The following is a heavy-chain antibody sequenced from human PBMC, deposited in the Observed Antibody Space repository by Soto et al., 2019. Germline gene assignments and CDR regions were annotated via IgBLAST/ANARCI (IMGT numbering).Heavy chain of an antibody. CDR3: ARGYVAAGNDY. V-gene: IGHV4-34*01. J-gene: IGHJ4*02. Sequence: PSETLSLTCAVYGGSFSGYYWSWIRQPPGKGLEWIGEINHSGSTNYNPSLKSRVTISVDTSKNQFSLKLSSVTAADTAVYYCARGYVAAGNDYWGQGTLVTVSS. CDR1: GGSFSGYY. D-gene: IGHD6-13*01. CDR2: INHSGST.